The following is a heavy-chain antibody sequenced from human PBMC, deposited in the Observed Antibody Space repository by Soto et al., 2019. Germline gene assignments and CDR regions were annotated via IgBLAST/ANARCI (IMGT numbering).Heavy chain of an antibody. V-gene: IGHV1-69*13. CDR3: ARGRYYGSGSYPTGYYGMGV. CDR1: GGTFSSYA. CDR2: IIPIFGTA. D-gene: IGHD3-10*01. Sequence: SVKVSCKASGGTFSSYAISWVRQAPGQGLEWMGGIIPIFGTANYPQKFQGRVTITADESTSTAYMELSSLRSEDTAVYYCARGRYYGSGSYPTGYYGMGVWGQGTTVTVSS. J-gene: IGHJ6*02.